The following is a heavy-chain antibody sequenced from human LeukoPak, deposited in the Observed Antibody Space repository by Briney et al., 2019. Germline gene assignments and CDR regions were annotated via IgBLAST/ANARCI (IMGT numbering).Heavy chain of an antibody. J-gene: IGHJ4*02. D-gene: IGHD2-15*01. Sequence: PGGSLRLSCAASGFTFSSYSMNWVRQAPGKGLEWVSSISSSSSYIYYADSVKGRFTISRDNAKNSLYLQMNSLRAEDTAVYYCARYLCIGGSCRLDYWGQGTLVTVAS. CDR1: GFTFSSYS. CDR3: ARYLCIGGSCRLDY. CDR2: ISSSSSYI. V-gene: IGHV3-21*01.